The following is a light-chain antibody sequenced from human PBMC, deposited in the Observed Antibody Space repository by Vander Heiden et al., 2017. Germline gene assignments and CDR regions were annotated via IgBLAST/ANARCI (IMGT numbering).Light chain of an antibody. J-gene: IGLJ2*01. Sequence: SYVLTQPPSVSVAPGQTARITCGGNHLGSKRVPWYQPKPGQAPVLVVYDDSDRPSGIPERFSGSNSGNTATLTISRVEAGDEADYYCQVWDRSSDHVVFGGGTKRTVL. V-gene: IGLV3-21*02. CDR1: HLGSKR. CDR2: DDS. CDR3: QVWDRSSDHVV.